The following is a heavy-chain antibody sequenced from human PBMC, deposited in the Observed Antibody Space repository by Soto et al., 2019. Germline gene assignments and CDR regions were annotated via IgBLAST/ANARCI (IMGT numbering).Heavy chain of an antibody. CDR3: ARGIAHYYFDY. Sequence: QVQLVQSGAEEKKPGASMKVSCKASGYTFTSYAMHWVRQAPGQRLEWMGWINAGNGNTKYSQKFQGRVTITRDTSASTAYMELRSLRSEDTAVYYCARGIAHYYFDYWGQGTLVTVSS. V-gene: IGHV1-3*05. CDR2: INAGNGNT. D-gene: IGHD6-13*01. J-gene: IGHJ4*02. CDR1: GYTFTSYA.